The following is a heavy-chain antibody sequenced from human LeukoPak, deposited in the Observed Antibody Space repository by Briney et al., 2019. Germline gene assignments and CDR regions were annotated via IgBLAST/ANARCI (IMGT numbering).Heavy chain of an antibody. D-gene: IGHD3-3*01. Sequence: GGSLRLSCAASGFTFSDYYMSWIRQAPGKGLEWVSYISSSGSTIYYADSVKGRFTISRDNAKNSLYLQMNSLRAEDTAVYYCARVNYDFWSGYAYYYMDVWGKGTTVTVSS. J-gene: IGHJ6*03. CDR3: ARVNYDFWSGYAYYYMDV. CDR2: ISSSGSTI. CDR1: GFTFSDYY. V-gene: IGHV3-11*04.